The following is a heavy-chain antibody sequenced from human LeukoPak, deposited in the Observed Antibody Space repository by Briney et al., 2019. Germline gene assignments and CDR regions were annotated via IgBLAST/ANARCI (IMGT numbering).Heavy chain of an antibody. V-gene: IGHV4-4*07. Sequence: PSETLSLTCTVSGGSISSYYWSWIRQPAGKGLEWIGRIYTSGSTNYNPSLKSRVTMSVDTSKNQFSLKLSSVTAADTAVYYCARVTTYYYGSGSYVGGWFDPWGQGTLVTVSS. CDR2: IYTSGST. D-gene: IGHD3-10*01. CDR3: ARVTTYYYGSGSYVGGWFDP. CDR1: GGSISSYY. J-gene: IGHJ5*02.